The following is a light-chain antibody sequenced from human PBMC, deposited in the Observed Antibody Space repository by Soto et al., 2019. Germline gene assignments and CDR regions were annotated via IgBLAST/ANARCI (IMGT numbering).Light chain of an antibody. Sequence: QSALTQPASVSGSPGQTLTISCTGTSSDVGGYNYVYWYQQLPGKAPKLIIYDVSNRPSGVSNRFSGSKSGNTASLTISGLPAEDEDDYYCNSDTSQATGVFGTGTKLTVL. CDR2: DVS. CDR1: SSDVGGYNY. V-gene: IGLV2-14*01. J-gene: IGLJ1*01. CDR3: NSDTSQATGV.